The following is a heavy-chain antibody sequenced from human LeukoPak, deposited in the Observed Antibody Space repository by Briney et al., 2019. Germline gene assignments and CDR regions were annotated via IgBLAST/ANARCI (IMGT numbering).Heavy chain of an antibody. CDR2: ISYSCEYI. V-gene: IGHV3-21*01. D-gene: IGHD5-12*01. CDR3: ATDRGGYDPLDY. J-gene: IGHJ4*02. CDR1: GFIFSDYT. Sequence: GGSLRLSCAASGFIFSDYTLNWVRQAPGKGLEWVSSISYSCEYIYYADSVEGRFTISRDNAKNSLHLQMNSLRAEDTAIYYCATDRGGYDPLDYWGQGTLVTVSS.